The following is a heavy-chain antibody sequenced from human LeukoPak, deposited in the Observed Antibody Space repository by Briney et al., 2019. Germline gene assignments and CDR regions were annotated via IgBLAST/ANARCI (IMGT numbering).Heavy chain of an antibody. J-gene: IGHJ4*02. CDR2: IYYSKNT. V-gene: IGHV4-39*01. CDR1: GGSISSSSAY. CDR3: VSPRGFSYGYFDY. D-gene: IGHD5-18*01. Sequence: SETLSLTCTVSGGSISSSSAYWGWIRQPLGKGLEWIGSIYYSKNTYYNPSLKSRVTISADTSKNQFSLTLGSVSATDTAVYYCVSPRGFSYGYFDYWGQGTLVTVSS.